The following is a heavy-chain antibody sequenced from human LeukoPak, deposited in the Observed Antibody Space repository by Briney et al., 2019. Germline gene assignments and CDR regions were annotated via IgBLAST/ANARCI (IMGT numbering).Heavy chain of an antibody. CDR1: GGSISSHY. Sequence: SETLSLTCTVSGGSISSHYWSWIRQPPGKGLEWIGYIYYSGSTNYNPSLKSRVTISVDTSKNQFSLKLSSVTAADTAVYYCARGRSLDYWGQGTLVTVSS. CDR2: IYYSGST. J-gene: IGHJ4*02. V-gene: IGHV4-59*11. CDR3: ARGRSLDY.